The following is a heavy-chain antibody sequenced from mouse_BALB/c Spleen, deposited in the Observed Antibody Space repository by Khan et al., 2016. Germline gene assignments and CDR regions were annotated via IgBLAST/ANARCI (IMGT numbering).Heavy chain of an antibody. J-gene: IGHJ4*01. CDR3: ATSYYDGSSYYAMDY. D-gene: IGHD1-1*01. CDR2: INPSTGYT. CDR1: GYTFTSYW. Sequence: QVQLQQSGAELAKPGASVKMSCKASGYTFTSYWMHWVKQRPGQGLEWIGYINPSTGYTEYNQKFKDKATLTADTSSSTAYMQLSSLTSEDSAVYYCATSYYDGSSYYAMDYWGQGTSVTVSS. V-gene: IGHV1-7*01.